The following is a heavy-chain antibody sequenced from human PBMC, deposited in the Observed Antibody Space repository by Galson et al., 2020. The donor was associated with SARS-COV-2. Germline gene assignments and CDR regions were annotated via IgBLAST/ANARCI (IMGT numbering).Heavy chain of an antibody. V-gene: IGHV3-49*03. CDR1: GFTFGDYA. D-gene: IGHD6-19*01. Sequence: GGSLRLSCTASGFTFGDYAMSWFRQAPGKGLEWVGFIRSKAYGGTTEYAASVKGRFTISRDDSKSIAYLQMNSLKTEDTAVYYCTRGTLAATESPLDYYYYGMDVWGQGTTVTVSS. CDR2: IRSKAYGGTT. CDR3: TRGTLAATESPLDYYYYGMDV. J-gene: IGHJ6*02.